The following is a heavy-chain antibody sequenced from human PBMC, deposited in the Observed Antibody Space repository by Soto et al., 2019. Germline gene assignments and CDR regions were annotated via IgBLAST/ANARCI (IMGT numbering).Heavy chain of an antibody. J-gene: IGHJ3*02. CDR3: ARGYLAVAARTAVIDAFDI. D-gene: IGHD6-19*01. CDR2: ISADNGDT. Sequence: QVQLVQSGPEVKKPGASVKVSCKASGYSFDIYGVTWVRQAPGQGLEWMGWISADNGDTNHAQKFLDRITMTTDTSTSTTYMELRSLTSDDTAMYYCARGYLAVAARTAVIDAFDIWGQGTLVTVSS. V-gene: IGHV1-18*01. CDR1: GYSFDIYG.